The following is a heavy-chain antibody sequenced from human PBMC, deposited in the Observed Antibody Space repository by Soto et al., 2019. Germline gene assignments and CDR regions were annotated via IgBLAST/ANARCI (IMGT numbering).Heavy chain of an antibody. Sequence: GGSLRLSCAASGFTFSSSWMNWVRQAPGKGLEWVAGIKEDGGEKHYVDFVKGRFTISRDNVENSLYLQTNSLRGGDTAVYFCARDRGYSCFDYWGLGTLVTVSS. D-gene: IGHD5-18*01. J-gene: IGHJ4*02. V-gene: IGHV3-7*01. CDR1: GFTFSSSW. CDR3: ARDRGYSCFDY. CDR2: IKEDGGEK.